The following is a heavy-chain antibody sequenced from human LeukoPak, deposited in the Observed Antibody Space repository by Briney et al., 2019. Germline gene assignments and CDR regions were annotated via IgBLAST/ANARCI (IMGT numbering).Heavy chain of an antibody. J-gene: IGHJ4*02. D-gene: IGHD3-10*01. V-gene: IGHV4-30-2*01. CDR1: GGSIISGGYS. CDR3: AREGAYGSGSFGF. CDR2: IYHSGST. Sequence: SETLSLTCAVSGGSIISGGYSWSWIRQPPGKGLEWIGYIYHSGSTYYNPSLKSRVTISVDRSMNQFSLKLSSVTAADTAVHYCAREGAYGSGSFGFWGQGTLVTVSS.